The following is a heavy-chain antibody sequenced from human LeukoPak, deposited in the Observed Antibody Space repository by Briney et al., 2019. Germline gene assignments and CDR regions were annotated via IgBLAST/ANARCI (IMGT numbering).Heavy chain of an antibody. CDR3: ARKLNVDTTMVSQDY. J-gene: IGHJ4*02. D-gene: IGHD5-18*01. V-gene: IGHV3-74*01. CDR2: INSDGSST. CDR1: GFSFSNYY. Sequence: GGSLRLSCAASGFSFSNYYMHWVRQAPGKGLVWVSRINSDGSSTAYAASVKGRFTISRDNAKNTLYLQMNSLRAEDTAVYYCARKLNVDTTMVSQDYWGQGTLVTVSS.